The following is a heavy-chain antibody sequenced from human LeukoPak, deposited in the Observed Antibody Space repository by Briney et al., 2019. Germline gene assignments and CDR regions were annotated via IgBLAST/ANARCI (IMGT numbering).Heavy chain of an antibody. V-gene: IGHV3-53*01. CDR1: GFTFSSYW. CDR2: IYSGGST. CDR3: ARMTRHYGLEHY. D-gene: IGHD4-17*01. Sequence: GGSLRLSCATSGFTFSSYWMSWVRQAPGKGLEWVSVIYSGGSTYYADSVKGRFTISRDNSKNTLYLQMNSLRAEDTAVYYCARMTRHYGLEHYWGQGTLVTVSS. J-gene: IGHJ4*02.